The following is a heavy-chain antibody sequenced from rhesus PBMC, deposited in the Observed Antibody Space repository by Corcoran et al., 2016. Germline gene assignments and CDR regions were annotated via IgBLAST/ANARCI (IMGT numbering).Heavy chain of an antibody. Sequence: QLQLQESGPGLVKPSETLSVTCAVSGGSISSSYWSWIRPAPGKGLEWIGYIYGSGSSTNFNPPRKSRVTLSVDTAKNQLFLKLSAVTTADTGVYYCAKTGSGYSGSWNLFDYWGQGVLVTVSS. CDR1: GGSISSSY. CDR3: AKTGSGYSGSWNLFDY. D-gene: IGHD6-25*01. J-gene: IGHJ4*01. V-gene: IGHV4-169*01. CDR2: IYGSGSST.